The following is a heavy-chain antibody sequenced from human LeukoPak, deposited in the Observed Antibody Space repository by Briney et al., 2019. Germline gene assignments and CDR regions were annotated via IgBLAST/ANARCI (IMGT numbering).Heavy chain of an antibody. D-gene: IGHD3-22*01. Sequence: GGSLRLSCAASGFTFDDYAMHWVRQAPGKGLEWVSGISWNSGSIGYADSVKGRFTISRDNAKNSLYLQMNSLRAEDTALYYCAKDKRNYHDSSGYSYYFDYWGQGTLVTVSS. CDR1: GFTFDDYA. J-gene: IGHJ4*02. CDR3: AKDKRNYHDSSGYSYYFDY. V-gene: IGHV3-9*01. CDR2: ISWNSGSI.